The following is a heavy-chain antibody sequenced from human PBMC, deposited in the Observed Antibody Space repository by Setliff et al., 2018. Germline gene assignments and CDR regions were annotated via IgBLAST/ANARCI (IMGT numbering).Heavy chain of an antibody. CDR3: ARGSSSWYALFDY. Sequence: SETLSLTCAVSGGSISSSNWWSWVRQPPGKGLEWIGEIYHSGSTNYNPSLKSRVTISVDKSKNQFSLKLSSVAAADTAVYYCARGSSSWYALFDYWGQGTLVTVSS. V-gene: IGHV4-4*02. D-gene: IGHD6-13*01. J-gene: IGHJ4*02. CDR1: GGSISSSNW. CDR2: IYHSGST.